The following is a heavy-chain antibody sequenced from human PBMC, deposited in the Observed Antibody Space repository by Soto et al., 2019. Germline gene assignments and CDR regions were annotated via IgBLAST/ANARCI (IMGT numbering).Heavy chain of an antibody. CDR1: GYMWTSYV. CDR3: ARGNQELDY. J-gene: IGHJ4*02. D-gene: IGHD1-26*01. V-gene: IGHV1-3*01. Sequence: SVKVSCTASGYMWTSYVRHWGRQAPGQRLEWMGWINAGNGNTKYSPKYQGRVTITRDTSASAAHMDLSSLTSEDTAAYFCARGNQELDYWGRGTLVTVSS. CDR2: INAGNGNT.